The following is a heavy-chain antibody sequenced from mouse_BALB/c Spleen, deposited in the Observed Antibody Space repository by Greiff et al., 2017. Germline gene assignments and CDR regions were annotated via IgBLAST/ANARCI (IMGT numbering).Heavy chain of an antibody. J-gene: IGHJ1*01. V-gene: IGHV2-9*02. CDR3: AGYYGSSYFWYFDV. D-gene: IGHD1-1*01. CDR2: IWAGGST. CDR1: GFSLTSYG. Sequence: VKLVESGPGLVAPSQSLSITCTVSGFSLTSYGVHWVRQPPGKGLEWLGVIWAGGSTNYNSALMSRLSISKDNSKSQVFLKMNSLQTDDTAMYYCAGYYGSSYFWYFDVWGAGTTVTVSS.